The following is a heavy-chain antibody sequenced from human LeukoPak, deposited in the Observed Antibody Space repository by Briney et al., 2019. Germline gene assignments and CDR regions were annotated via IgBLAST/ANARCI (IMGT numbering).Heavy chain of an antibody. Sequence: GGSLRLSCAASGFTFSSYGMHWVRQAPGKGLEWVAVISYDGSNKYYADSVKGRFTISRDNSKNTLYLQMNSLRAEDTAVYYCARDKLPGYSSSWYLYYYYGMDVWGQGTTVTVSS. J-gene: IGHJ6*02. V-gene: IGHV3-30*19. CDR3: ARDKLPGYSSSWYLYYYYGMDV. CDR2: ISYDGSNK. CDR1: GFTFSSYG. D-gene: IGHD6-13*01.